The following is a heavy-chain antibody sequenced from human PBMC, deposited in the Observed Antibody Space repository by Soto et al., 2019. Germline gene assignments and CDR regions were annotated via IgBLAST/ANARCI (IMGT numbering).Heavy chain of an antibody. D-gene: IGHD3-10*01. J-gene: IGHJ4*02. V-gene: IGHV4-59*01. CDR2: IYYSGST. CDR1: GSTISSYY. Sequence: PSETLSLTCTVFGSTISSYYWSWIRQPPGKGLEWIGYIYYSGSTNYNPSLKSRVTISVDTSKNQFSLKLSSVTAADTAVYYCARAPRGNYGYPSYFDYWGQGTLVTVSS. CDR3: ARAPRGNYGYPSYFDY.